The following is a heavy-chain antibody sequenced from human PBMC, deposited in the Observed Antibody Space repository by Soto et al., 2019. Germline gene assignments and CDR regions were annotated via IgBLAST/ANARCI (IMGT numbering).Heavy chain of an antibody. J-gene: IGHJ4*02. D-gene: IGHD6-19*01. CDR3: ARARSEGGWYVSISLYDY. Sequence: GASVKVSCKASGYTFTSYAMHWVRQAPGQRLEWMGWINAGNGNTKYSQKFQGRVTITRDTSASTAYMELSSLRSEDTAVYYCARARSEGGWYVSISLYDYWGQGTLVTVSS. CDR1: GYTFTSYA. V-gene: IGHV1-3*01. CDR2: INAGNGNT.